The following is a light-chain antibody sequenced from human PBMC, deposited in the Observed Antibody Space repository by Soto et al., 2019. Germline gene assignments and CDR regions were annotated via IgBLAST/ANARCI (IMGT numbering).Light chain of an antibody. CDR3: QHYRTS. Sequence: EIVLTQSPGTLSLSPGERATLSCRASQSVSSSYLAWYQQKPGQPPRLLIYGASSRATGIPDRFNGSGSGTDFTLTITRLEPADFALYYCQHYRTSFGGGTKVEIK. CDR2: GAS. CDR1: QSVSSSY. V-gene: IGKV3-20*01. J-gene: IGKJ4*01.